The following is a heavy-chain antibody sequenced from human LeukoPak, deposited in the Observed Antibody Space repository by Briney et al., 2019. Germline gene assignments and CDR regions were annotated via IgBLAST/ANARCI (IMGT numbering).Heavy chain of an antibody. CDR3: ARGSNVLLWFGELLPFDY. D-gene: IGHD3-10*01. Sequence: SETLSLTCAVYGGSFSGYYWSWIRQPPGKGLEWIGEINHSGSTNYNPSLKSRVTISVDTSKNQFSLKLSSATAADTAVYYCARGSNVLLWFGELLPFDYWGQGTLVTVSS. J-gene: IGHJ4*02. CDR2: INHSGST. V-gene: IGHV4-34*01. CDR1: GGSFSGYY.